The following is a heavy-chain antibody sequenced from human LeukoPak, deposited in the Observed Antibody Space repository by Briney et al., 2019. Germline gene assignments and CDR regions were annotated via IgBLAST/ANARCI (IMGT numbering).Heavy chain of an antibody. CDR2: INPNSGGT. Sequence: ASVKVSCKASGCTFTGYYMHWVRQAPGQGLEWMGWINPNSGGTNYAQKFQGRVTMTRDTSISTAYMELSRLRSDDTAVYYCARERTNWGSSHIGYWGQGTLVTVSS. V-gene: IGHV1-2*02. CDR1: GCTFTGYY. CDR3: ARERTNWGSSHIGY. J-gene: IGHJ4*02. D-gene: IGHD7-27*01.